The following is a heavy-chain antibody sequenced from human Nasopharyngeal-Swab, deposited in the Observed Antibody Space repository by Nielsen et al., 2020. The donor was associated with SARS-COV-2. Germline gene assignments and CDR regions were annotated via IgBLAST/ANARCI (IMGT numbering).Heavy chain of an antibody. V-gene: IGHV3-33*01. CDR2: IWSDGTNK. CDR1: GFSVTSYG. J-gene: IGHJ4*02. D-gene: IGHD4-17*01. CDR3: VRDVIATVTTPPDY. Sequence: FLRLSCKASGFSVTSYGMHWVRQAPGKGLEWVAVIWSDGTNKFYADAVKGRFTISRDNSKNTLYLQMNTLRAEDTAVYYCVRDVIATVTTPPDYWGQGTLVTVSS.